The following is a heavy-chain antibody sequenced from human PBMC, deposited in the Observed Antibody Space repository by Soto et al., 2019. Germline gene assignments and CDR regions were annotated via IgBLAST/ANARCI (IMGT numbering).Heavy chain of an antibody. Sequence: QVQLVQSGAEVKKPGSSVKVSCKASGGTFSSYTISWVRQAPGQGLEWMGRIIPILGIANYAQKFQGRVTITADKSTSTAYMELSSLRSEDTAVDYCARANPKHTRGGGIAAAGTWSATHYYYYGMDVWGQGTTVTVSS. J-gene: IGHJ6*02. V-gene: IGHV1-69*02. CDR2: IIPILGIA. D-gene: IGHD6-13*01. CDR1: GGTFSSYT. CDR3: ARANPKHTRGGGIAAAGTWSATHYYYYGMDV.